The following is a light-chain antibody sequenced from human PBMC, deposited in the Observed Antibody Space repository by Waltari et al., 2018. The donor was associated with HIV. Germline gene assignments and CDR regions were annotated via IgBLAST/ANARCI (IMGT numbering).Light chain of an antibody. CDR1: SSNIGAGYD. CDR2: GNS. Sequence: QSVLPQPPSVSGAPGPRVTITCTGSSSNIGAGYDVHWYQQLPGTAPKLLIYGNSNRPSGVPDRFSGSKSGTSASLAITGLQAEDEADYYCQSYDSSLSLFGGGTKLTVL. CDR3: QSYDSSLSL. J-gene: IGLJ2*01. V-gene: IGLV1-40*01.